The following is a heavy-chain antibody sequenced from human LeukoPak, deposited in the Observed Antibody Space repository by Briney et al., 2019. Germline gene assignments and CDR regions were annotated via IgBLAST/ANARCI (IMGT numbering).Heavy chain of an antibody. CDR2: ISGSGGST. CDR3: ASNYYGSGSYYTRNFYYYYYGMDV. V-gene: IGHV3-23*01. Sequence: GGSLRLSCAASGFTFSSYAMSWVRQAPGKGLEWVSAISGSGGSTYYADSVKGRFTISRDNSKNTLYLQMNSLRAEDTAVYYCASNYYGSGSYYTRNFYYYYYGMDVWGQGTTVTVSS. J-gene: IGHJ6*02. CDR1: GFTFSSYA. D-gene: IGHD3-10*01.